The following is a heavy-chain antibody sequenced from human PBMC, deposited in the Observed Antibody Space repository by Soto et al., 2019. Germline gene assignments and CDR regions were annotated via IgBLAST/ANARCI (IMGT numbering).Heavy chain of an antibody. CDR1: GFTFSSYA. J-gene: IGHJ5*02. Sequence: PGGSLRLSCAASGFTFSSYAMSWVRQAPGKGLECVSAISGSGGSTYYADSVKGRFTISRDNSKNTLYLQMNSLRAEDTAVYYCAKDRGRVVVPAAEPGWPWGQGTLVTVSS. V-gene: IGHV3-23*01. D-gene: IGHD2-2*01. CDR2: ISGSGGST. CDR3: AKDRGRVVVPAAEPGWP.